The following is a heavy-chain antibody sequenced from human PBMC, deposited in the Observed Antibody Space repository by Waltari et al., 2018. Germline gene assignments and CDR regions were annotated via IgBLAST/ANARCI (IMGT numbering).Heavy chain of an antibody. J-gene: IGHJ4*02. V-gene: IGHV1-2*02. Sequence: QVQLVQSGAEVKKPGASLKVSCKASGYTYTGYYMHWVRQAPGQGLEWVGWVNPSNGATKYAQNFQGRVTMTRDTSISTFYMELSRLRSGDTGMYYCVRDQGVGGTSLNYWGQGTLVTVSS. CDR2: VNPSNGAT. D-gene: IGHD1-26*01. CDR1: GYTYTGYY. CDR3: VRDQGVGGTSLNY.